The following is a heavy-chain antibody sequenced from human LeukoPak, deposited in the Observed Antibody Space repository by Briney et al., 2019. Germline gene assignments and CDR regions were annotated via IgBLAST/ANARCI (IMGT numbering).Heavy chain of an antibody. CDR1: GFTFSSYA. Sequence: GGSLRLSCAASGFTFSSYAMHWVRQAPGKGLEWVAVISYDGSNKYYADSVKGRFTISRDNPKNTLYLQMNSLRAEDTAVYYCARDPIVVVPAATTYYFDYWSQGTLVTVSS. J-gene: IGHJ4*02. CDR3: ARDPIVVVPAATTYYFDY. D-gene: IGHD2-2*01. V-gene: IGHV3-30-3*01. CDR2: ISYDGSNK.